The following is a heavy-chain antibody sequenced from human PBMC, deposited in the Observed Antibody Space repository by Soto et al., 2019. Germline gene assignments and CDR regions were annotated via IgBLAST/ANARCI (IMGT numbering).Heavy chain of an antibody. Sequence: SETLSLTCTVSGGSISSDDYYWSWIRQAPGRGLEWIGYIHSSGSIYYNPSLKSRATMSIDTARNQFSLKVSSVTVEDTGEYYCARDLDGLKDDNSGPYPRPGWGQGTLVT. CDR2: IHSSGSI. V-gene: IGHV4-30-4*01. CDR3: ARDLDGLKDDNSGPYPRPG. CDR1: GGSISSDDYY. J-gene: IGHJ1*01. D-gene: IGHD3-22*01.